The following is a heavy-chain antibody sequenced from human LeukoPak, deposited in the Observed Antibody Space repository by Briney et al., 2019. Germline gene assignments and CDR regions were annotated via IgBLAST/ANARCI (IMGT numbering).Heavy chain of an antibody. D-gene: IGHD6-6*01. J-gene: IGHJ3*02. CDR1: GFTFSTYE. Sequence: PGGSLRLSCAASGFTFSTYEMNWVRQAPGKGLEWVSYISSSGNTISYADSVKGRFTISRDNAKNSLYLQVISLRAEGTAVYYCARGPSIAARYDAFDIWGQGTMVTVSS. V-gene: IGHV3-48*03. CDR2: ISSSGNTI. CDR3: ARGPSIAARYDAFDI.